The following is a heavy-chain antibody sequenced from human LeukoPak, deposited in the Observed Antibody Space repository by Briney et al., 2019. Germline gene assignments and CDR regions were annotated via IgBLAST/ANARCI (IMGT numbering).Heavy chain of an antibody. D-gene: IGHD3-16*01. CDR1: GFTYTNYW. Sequence: GGSLRLSCAASGFTYTNYWVSWFRQAPGQGLEWVASIKRGGSERYYVDSVKGRFTISRDNAKNSLFLQLSSLRVEDTAVYYCARGSMHVYHLYTDYWGQGTLVTVSS. CDR2: IKRGGSER. V-gene: IGHV3-7*01. CDR3: ARGSMHVYHLYTDY. J-gene: IGHJ4*02.